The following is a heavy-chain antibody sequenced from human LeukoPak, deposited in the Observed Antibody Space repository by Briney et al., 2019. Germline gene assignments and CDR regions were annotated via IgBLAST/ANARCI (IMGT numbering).Heavy chain of an antibody. Sequence: GGSLRLSCAASGFTFGGYTMSWVRQAPGKGLQWVSTITSGGDYMYYADPVKGRFTISRDDSKNSLYLHMNSLRADDTAVYYCARVSIFGVVIANDYWGQGTVVTVSS. CDR2: ITSGGDYM. CDR1: GFTFGGYT. D-gene: IGHD3-16*02. J-gene: IGHJ4*02. CDR3: ARVSIFGVVIANDY. V-gene: IGHV3-21*01.